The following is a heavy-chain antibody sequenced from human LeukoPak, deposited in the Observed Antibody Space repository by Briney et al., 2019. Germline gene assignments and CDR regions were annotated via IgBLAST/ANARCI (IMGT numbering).Heavy chain of an antibody. CDR3: ARDSWERWLQLGGN. V-gene: IGHV4-61*02. D-gene: IGHD5-24*01. J-gene: IGHJ4*02. CDR1: GGSISSGSYY. Sequence: SDTLSLTCTVSGGSISSGSYYWRWIRQPAGRGLEWIGRIYTSGSTNYNPSLKSRVTISVDTSKNQFSLKLSSVTAADTAVYYCARDSWERWLQLGGNWGQGTLVTVSS. CDR2: IYTSGST.